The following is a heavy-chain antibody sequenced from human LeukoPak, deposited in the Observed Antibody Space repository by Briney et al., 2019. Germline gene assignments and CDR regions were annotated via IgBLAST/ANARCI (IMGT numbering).Heavy chain of an antibody. CDR3: TKDRMATIIGEFDY. Sequence: GGSLRLSCAASGFTFNSYGMHWVRQAPGKGLEWVAVIVHDGSNKYYADSVKGRFTISRDNSKNTLYLQMNSLRAEDTAVYYCTKDRMATIIGEFDYWGQGTLVTVSS. CDR2: IVHDGSNK. V-gene: IGHV3-30*18. CDR1: GFTFNSYG. J-gene: IGHJ4*02. D-gene: IGHD5-24*01.